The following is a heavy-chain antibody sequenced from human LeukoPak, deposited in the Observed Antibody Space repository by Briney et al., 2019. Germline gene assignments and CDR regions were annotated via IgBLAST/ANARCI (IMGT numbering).Heavy chain of an antibody. CDR1: GYTFTSYG. Sequence: EASVKASCKASGYTFTSYGISWVRQAPGQGLEWMGWISAYNGNTNYAQKPQGRVTMTTDTSTSTAYMELRSLRSDDTAVYYCARAPRVRGVIIAFDYWGQGTLVTVSS. CDR2: ISAYNGNT. V-gene: IGHV1-18*04. CDR3: ARAPRVRGVIIAFDY. D-gene: IGHD3-10*01. J-gene: IGHJ4*02.